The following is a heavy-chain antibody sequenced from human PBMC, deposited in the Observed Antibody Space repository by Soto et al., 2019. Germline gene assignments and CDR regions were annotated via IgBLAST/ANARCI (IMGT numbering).Heavy chain of an antibody. V-gene: IGHV3-23*01. Sequence: GGSLRLSCVASGFTFSSYAMSWVRQAPGKGLEWVSTISDGGGRTFYADSVKGRFTVSRDNSKNTLYLQINSLTADDTAVYCCAKGVRLFADWGQGTLVPVSS. CDR3: AKGVRLFAD. J-gene: IGHJ4*02. CDR2: ISDGGGRT. D-gene: IGHD3-10*01. CDR1: GFTFSSYA.